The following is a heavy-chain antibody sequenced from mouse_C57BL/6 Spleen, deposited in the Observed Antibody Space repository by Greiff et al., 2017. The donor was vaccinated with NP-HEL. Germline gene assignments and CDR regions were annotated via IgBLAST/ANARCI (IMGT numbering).Heavy chain of an antibody. Sequence: QVQLQQPGAELVRPGTSVKLSCKASGYTFTSYWMHWVKQRPGQGLEWIGGIDPSDSYTNYNQKFKGKATLTVDTSSSTAYMQLSSLTSEDSAVYYCARGEANWVGDYWGQGTTLTVSS. D-gene: IGHD4-1*01. CDR2: IDPSDSYT. CDR1: GYTFTSYW. CDR3: ARGEANWVGDY. J-gene: IGHJ2*01. V-gene: IGHV1-59*01.